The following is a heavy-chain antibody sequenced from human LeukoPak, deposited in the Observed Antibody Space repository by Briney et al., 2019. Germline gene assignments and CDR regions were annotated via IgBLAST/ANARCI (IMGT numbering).Heavy chain of an antibody. V-gene: IGHV3-23*01. CDR3: AKDQSRVGASDPFDS. CDR2: ISGSGATT. Sequence: PGGSLRLSCAASGFTFSSCAMTWVRHGPGRGLGWVSSISGSGATTYYADSVKGRFTISRDNSNNTVYLQMNSLRAEDTAVYYCAKDQSRVGASDPFDSWGQGMQVGVSS. CDR1: GFTFSSCA. D-gene: IGHD1-26*01. J-gene: IGHJ4*02.